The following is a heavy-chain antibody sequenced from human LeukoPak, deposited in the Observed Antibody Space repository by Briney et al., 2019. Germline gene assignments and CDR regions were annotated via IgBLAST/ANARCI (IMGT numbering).Heavy chain of an antibody. Sequence: SGGSLRLSCAASGFTFSSYAMSWVRQAPGKGLEWVSAISGSGGSTYYADSVKGRFTISRDNSKNTLYLQMNSLRAEDTAVYYCAEPQEYGDYFDYWGQGTLVTVSS. CDR2: ISGSGGST. V-gene: IGHV3-23*01. CDR1: GFTFSSYA. D-gene: IGHD4-17*01. J-gene: IGHJ4*02. CDR3: AEPQEYGDYFDY.